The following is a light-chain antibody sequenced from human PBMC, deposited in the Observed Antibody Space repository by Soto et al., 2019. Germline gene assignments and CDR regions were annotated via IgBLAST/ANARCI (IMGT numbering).Light chain of an antibody. CDR1: SSNIGNNY. CDR2: DNN. Sequence: QSVLTQPPSASGTPGQRVTISCSGSSSNIGNNYVSWYQQLPGTAPKLLIYDNNKRPSGIPDRFSGSKSGTSATLGITGPQTGDEADYYCGTWDSSLSAYVFGTGTKVTVL. CDR3: GTWDSSLSAYV. J-gene: IGLJ1*01. V-gene: IGLV1-51*01.